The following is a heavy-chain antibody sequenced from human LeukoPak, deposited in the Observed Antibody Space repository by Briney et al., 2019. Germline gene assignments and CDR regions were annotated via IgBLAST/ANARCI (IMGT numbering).Heavy chain of an antibody. J-gene: IGHJ4*02. D-gene: IGHD3-22*01. CDR2: IRSKANSYAT. Sequence: GGSLRLPCAASGFTFSGSAMHWVRQASGKGLEWVGRIRSKANSYATAYAASVKGRFTISRDDSKNTAYLQMNSLKTEDTAVYYCTRLVGDSSGYYGDYWGQGTLVTVSS. V-gene: IGHV3-73*01. CDR3: TRLVGDSSGYYGDY. CDR1: GFTFSGSA.